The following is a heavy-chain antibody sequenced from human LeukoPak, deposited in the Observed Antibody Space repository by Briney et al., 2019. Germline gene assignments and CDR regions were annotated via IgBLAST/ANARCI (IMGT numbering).Heavy chain of an antibody. CDR2: FYSGGST. J-gene: IGHJ4*02. CDR3: ARGGHYFASGSYGYFDY. CDR1: GFTVSSNY. D-gene: IGHD3-10*01. Sequence: GGSLRLSCAASGFTVSSNYMTWVRQAPGKGLEWVSIFYSGGSTYYADSVKGRFTISRGISKNTLYLRMNSLRVEDTAVYYCARGGHYFASGSYGYFDYWGQGALVIVSS. V-gene: IGHV3-53*01.